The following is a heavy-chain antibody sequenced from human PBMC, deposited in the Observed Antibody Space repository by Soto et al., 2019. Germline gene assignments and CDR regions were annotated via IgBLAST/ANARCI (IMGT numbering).Heavy chain of an antibody. CDR3: ARTYCSSTSCFRSYYGMYV. J-gene: IGHJ6*02. CDR2: IWYDGSNK. CDR1: GFTFSSYG. Sequence: QVQLVESGGGVVQPGRSLRLSCAASGFTFSSYGMHWVRQAPGKGLEWVAVIWYDGSNKYYADSVKGRFTISRDNSXNXLXXQMNCVSAEETAVCYCARTYCSSTSCFRSYYGMYVWGQGTTVTVSS. D-gene: IGHD2-2*01. V-gene: IGHV3-33*01.